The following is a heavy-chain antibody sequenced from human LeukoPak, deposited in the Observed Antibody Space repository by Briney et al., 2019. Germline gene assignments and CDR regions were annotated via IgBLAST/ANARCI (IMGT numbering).Heavy chain of an antibody. CDR3: ARVLVASWFDP. CDR2: INHSGST. J-gene: IGHJ5*02. Sequence: SETLSLTCAVYGGSFSGYYWSWIRQPPGKGLEWIGEINHSGSTNYNPSLKSRVTISVDTSKNQFSLKLSSVTAADTAVYYCARVLVASWFDPWGQGTLVTVSS. V-gene: IGHV4-34*01. D-gene: IGHD5-12*01. CDR1: GGSFSGYY.